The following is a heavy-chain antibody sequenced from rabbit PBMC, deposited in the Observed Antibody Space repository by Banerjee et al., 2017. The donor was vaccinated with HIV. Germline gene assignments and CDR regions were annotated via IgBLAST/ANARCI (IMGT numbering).Heavy chain of an antibody. CDR3: AKSPYAGGGYFFNL. V-gene: IGHV1S40*01. Sequence: QSLEESGGDLVKPGASLTLTCTASGFSFSGGDWICWVRQAPGKGLEWIACIYAGSSATTYYASWAKGRFTISKTSSPTVTLQMTSLTVADTATYFCAKSPYAGGGYFFNLWGPGTLVTVS. J-gene: IGHJ4*01. D-gene: IGHD8-1*01. CDR1: GFSFSGGDW. CDR2: IYAGSSATT.